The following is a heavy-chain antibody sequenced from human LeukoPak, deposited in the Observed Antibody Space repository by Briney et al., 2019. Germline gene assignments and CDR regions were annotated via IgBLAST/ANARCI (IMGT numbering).Heavy chain of an antibody. D-gene: IGHD3-22*01. CDR1: GFGFSSYG. Sequence: RGSPRLSCEASGFGFSSYGMNWVRQAPDKGLEWVSSISTGSSLIYYADSVKGRFTISRDNAKNLLYLQMNSLRAEDTAVYYCARDRYNFDSSAYYSGFGYWGQGILVT. V-gene: IGHV3-21*01. J-gene: IGHJ4*02. CDR3: ARDRYNFDSSAYYSGFGY. CDR2: ISTGSSLI.